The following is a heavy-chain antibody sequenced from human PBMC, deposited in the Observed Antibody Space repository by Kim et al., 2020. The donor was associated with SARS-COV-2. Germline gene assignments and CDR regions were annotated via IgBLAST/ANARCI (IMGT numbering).Heavy chain of an antibody. J-gene: IGHJ6*02. V-gene: IGHV1-46*01. D-gene: IGHD2-15*01. CDR1: GYTFTSYY. Sequence: ASVKVSCKASGYTFTSYYMHWVRQAPGQGLEWMGIINPSGGSTSYAQKFQGRVTMTRDTSTSTVYMELSSLRSEDTAVYYCARDIVVVVAATPDPYGMDVWGQGTTVTVSS. CDR3: ARDIVVVVAATPDPYGMDV. CDR2: INPSGGST.